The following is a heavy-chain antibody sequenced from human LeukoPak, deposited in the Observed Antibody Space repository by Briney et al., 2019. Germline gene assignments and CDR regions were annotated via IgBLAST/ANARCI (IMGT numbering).Heavy chain of an antibody. Sequence: SETLSLTCTVSGGSISSYYWSWVRQPPGKGLEWLGYIYYSGSTNYNPSLKSRVTISVDTSKNQFSLKLSSVTAADTAVYYCARGVPYCSSTSCYGFDPWGQGTLVTVSS. CDR2: IYYSGST. D-gene: IGHD2-2*01. CDR3: ARGVPYCSSTSCYGFDP. J-gene: IGHJ5*02. CDR1: GGSISSYY. V-gene: IGHV4-59*01.